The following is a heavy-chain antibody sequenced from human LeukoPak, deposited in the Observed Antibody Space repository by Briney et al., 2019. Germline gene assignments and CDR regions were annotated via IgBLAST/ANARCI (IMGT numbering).Heavy chain of an antibody. Sequence: PGGSLRLSCAASGFTFSSYGMHWVRQAPGKGLEWVAFIRYDGNNKHYADSVKGRFTISRDNSKNTLYLQMNSLRAEDTAVYYCATGYYGSGSYWSVYYYYYMDVWGKGTTVTVSS. CDR1: GFTFSSYG. CDR3: ATGYYGSGSYWSVYYYYYMDV. V-gene: IGHV3-30*02. J-gene: IGHJ6*03. CDR2: IRYDGNNK. D-gene: IGHD3-10*01.